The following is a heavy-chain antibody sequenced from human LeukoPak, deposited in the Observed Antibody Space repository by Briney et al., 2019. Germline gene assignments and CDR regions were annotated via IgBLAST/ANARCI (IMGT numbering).Heavy chain of an antibody. CDR1: GFTFRSYG. Sequence: GSLRLSCAASGFTFRSYGLSWVRQAPGKGLEWVSGISGSGGSTYYADSVNGRFTITRDNSKKTLYLQVNGLRVEDTAVYYWARELTKVRAGATYFYNFMDVWGKGTTVTISS. V-gene: IGHV3-23*01. CDR3: ARELTKVRAGATYFYNFMDV. CDR2: ISGSGGST. J-gene: IGHJ6*03. D-gene: IGHD3-10*01.